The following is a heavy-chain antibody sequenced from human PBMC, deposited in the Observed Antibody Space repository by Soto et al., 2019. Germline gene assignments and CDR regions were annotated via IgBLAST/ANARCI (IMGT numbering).Heavy chain of an antibody. CDR1: GFTVSSNY. CDR2: IYSGGST. Sequence: GGSLRLSCAASGFTVSSNYMSWVRQAPGKGLEWVSVIYSGGSTYYADSVKGRFTISRHNSKNTRYLQMNSLRAEDTAVYYCAREYGGNYYYYMDVWGKGTTVTVSS. CDR3: AREYGGNYYYYMDV. D-gene: IGHD2-8*01. J-gene: IGHJ6*03. V-gene: IGHV3-53*04.